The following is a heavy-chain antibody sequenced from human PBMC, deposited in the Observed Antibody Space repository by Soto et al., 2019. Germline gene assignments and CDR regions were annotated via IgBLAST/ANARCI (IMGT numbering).Heavy chain of an antibody. Sequence: ESLKISCQGSGYSFTTYWINWVRQMPGKGLEWMGRMDPSGSYTNYSPSFQGRVTISADKSISTAYLQWSSLKASDTAIYYCARQSGGRTWKVDYWGQGTLVTVSS. V-gene: IGHV5-10-1*01. D-gene: IGHD2-15*01. CDR1: GYSFTTYW. CDR2: MDPSGSYT. J-gene: IGHJ4*02. CDR3: ARQSGGRTWKVDY.